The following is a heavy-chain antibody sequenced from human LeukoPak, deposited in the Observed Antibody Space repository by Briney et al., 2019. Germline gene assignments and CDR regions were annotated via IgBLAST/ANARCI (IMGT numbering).Heavy chain of an antibody. J-gene: IGHJ4*02. CDR2: INASGGST. V-gene: IGHV1-46*01. CDR1: GYSFTSYY. Sequence: ASVKVSCKASGYSFTSYYMHWVRQAPGQGLEWMGIINASGGSTSYAQKFQGRVTMTRDMSTSTVYMELSSLISEDTVVYYFARGSSFDYYDSSGYWHYFDYWGQGTLVTVSS. D-gene: IGHD3-22*01. CDR3: ARGSSFDYYDSSGYWHYFDY.